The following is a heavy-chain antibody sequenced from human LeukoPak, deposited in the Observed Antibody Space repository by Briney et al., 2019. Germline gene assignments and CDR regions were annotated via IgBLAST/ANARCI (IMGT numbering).Heavy chain of an antibody. J-gene: IGHJ6*02. D-gene: IGHD6-6*01. V-gene: IGHV3-48*03. CDR3: ARQVLQYSSSPYGMDV. CDR2: ISRSGSSI. Sequence: GGSLRLSCAASGFTVSSYYMTWVRQAPGKGLEWVSYISRSGSSIYYADSVKGRFTISRDNAKNSLYLQMYSLRAEDTAVYYCARQVLQYSSSPYGMDVWGHGTTVTVSS. CDR1: GFTVSSYY.